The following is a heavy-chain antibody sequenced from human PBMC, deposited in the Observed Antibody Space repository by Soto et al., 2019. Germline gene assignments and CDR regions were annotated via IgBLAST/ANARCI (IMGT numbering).Heavy chain of an antibody. V-gene: IGHV1-2*02. D-gene: IGHD1-1*01. CDR3: ARAGTGRTMETDY. CDR2: INPNSGGT. CDR1: GYTFTGYY. J-gene: IGHJ4*02. Sequence: ASVKVSCKDSGYTFTGYYMHWVRQAPGQGLEWMGWINPNSGGTNYAQKFQGRVTMTRDTSISTAYMELSRLRSDDTAVYYCARAGTGRTMETDYWGQGTLVTVYS.